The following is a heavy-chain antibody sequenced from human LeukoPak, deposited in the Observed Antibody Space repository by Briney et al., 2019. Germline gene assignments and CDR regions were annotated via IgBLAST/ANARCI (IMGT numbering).Heavy chain of an antibody. CDR3: ARGLLWLDY. D-gene: IGHD3-10*01. CDR2: MNPNSGNT. J-gene: IGHJ4*02. CDR1: GGTFSSYT. V-gene: IGHV1-8*03. Sequence: ASVKVSCKASGGTFSSYTISWMRQATGQGLEWMGWMNPNSGNTGYAQKFQGRVTITRNTSISTAYMELSSLRSEDTAVYYCARGLLWLDYWGQGTLVTVSS.